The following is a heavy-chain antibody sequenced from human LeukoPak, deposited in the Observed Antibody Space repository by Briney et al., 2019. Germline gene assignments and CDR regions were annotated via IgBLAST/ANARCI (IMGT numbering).Heavy chain of an antibody. CDR2: IYYSGTP. D-gene: IGHD6-13*01. CDR1: GSSISSSNSY. Sequence: ETSETLSLTCTVSGSSISSSNSYWGWIRQTPGKGLEWIGSIYYSGTPYYNPSLKSRVTISLDTSKNQFSLKLSSVTAADTAVYYCAREVVAAPGTVDYWGQGTLVTVSS. CDR3: AREVVAAPGTVDY. J-gene: IGHJ4*01. V-gene: IGHV4-39*07.